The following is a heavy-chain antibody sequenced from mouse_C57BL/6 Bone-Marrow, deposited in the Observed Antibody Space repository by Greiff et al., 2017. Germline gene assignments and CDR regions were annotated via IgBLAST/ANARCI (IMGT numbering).Heavy chain of an antibody. V-gene: IGHV3-6*01. Sequence: EVKLQESGPGLVKPSQSLSLTCSVTGYSITSGYYWNWIRQFPGNKLEWLGYISYDGSNNYNQSLKNRISITRDTSKNQFFLKLNSVTTEDTATYYCARGRQLIFLGFAYWGQGTLVTVSA. CDR1: GYSITSGYY. CDR3: ARGRQLIFLGFAY. D-gene: IGHD3-2*02. CDR2: ISYDGSN. J-gene: IGHJ3*01.